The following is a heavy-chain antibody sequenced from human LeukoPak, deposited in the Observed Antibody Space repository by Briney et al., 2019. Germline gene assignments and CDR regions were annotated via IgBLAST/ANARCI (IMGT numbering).Heavy chain of an antibody. D-gene: IGHD3-22*01. CDR3: ASLGYYDRSGYYFDY. Sequence: ASVKLSCKASGGTFSSYSISWVRQAPGQGLEWMGGIIPIFGTENYAQKFQGRVTITTDESTSTAYMELSSLRSEDTAVYYCASLGYYDRSGYYFDYWGQGTLVTVSS. J-gene: IGHJ4*02. CDR2: IIPIFGTE. CDR1: GGTFSSYS. V-gene: IGHV1-69*05.